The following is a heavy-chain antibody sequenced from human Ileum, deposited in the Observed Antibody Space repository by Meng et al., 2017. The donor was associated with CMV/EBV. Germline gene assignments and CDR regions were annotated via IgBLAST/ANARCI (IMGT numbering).Heavy chain of an antibody. Sequence: QADLRESGPGRVKPSETLSLTCTVSSASISPYYWNWIRQPAGKGLEWIGRIYTGGPTDYNPSLKSRVTMSVDTSKNQFFLNLSSVTAADTAVYYCARGQTVRGFEYWGLGILVTASS. J-gene: IGHJ4*02. CDR3: ARGQTVRGFEY. CDR1: SASISPYY. V-gene: IGHV4-4*07. CDR2: IYTGGPT. D-gene: IGHD3-10*01.